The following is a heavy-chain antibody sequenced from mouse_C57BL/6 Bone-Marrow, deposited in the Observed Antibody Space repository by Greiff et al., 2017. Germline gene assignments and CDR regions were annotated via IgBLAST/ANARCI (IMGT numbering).Heavy chain of an antibody. CDR2: IYPSDSET. CDR1: GYTFTSYW. Sequence: QVHVKQPGAELVRPGSSVKLSCKASGYTFTSYWMDWVKQRPGQGLEWIGNIYPSDSETHYNQKFKDKATLTVDKSSSTAYMQLSSLTSEDSAVYYCAGGGLPFYAMDYWGQGTSVTVSS. CDR3: AGGGLPFYAMDY. J-gene: IGHJ4*01. D-gene: IGHD2-2*01. V-gene: IGHV1-61*01.